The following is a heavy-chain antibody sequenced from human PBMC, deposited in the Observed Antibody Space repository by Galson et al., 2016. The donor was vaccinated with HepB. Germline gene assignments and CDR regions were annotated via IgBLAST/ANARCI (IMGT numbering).Heavy chain of an antibody. J-gene: IGHJ5*02. CDR3: AKKWVVEGVTDYFDA. Sequence: SLRLSCAASGFSFSSYAMTWVRQTPGKGLEWVVSISGSSDSTTYADSVKGRFTISRDNSKNTLYLQMNSLTAEDTAIYYCAKKWVVEGVTDYFDAWSQGTLVTVSS. D-gene: IGHD2-15*01. V-gene: IGHV3-23*01. CDR1: GFSFSSYA. CDR2: ISGSSDST.